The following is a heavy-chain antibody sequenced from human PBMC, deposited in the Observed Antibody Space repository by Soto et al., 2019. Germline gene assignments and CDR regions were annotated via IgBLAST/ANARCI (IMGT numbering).Heavy chain of an antibody. CDR3: ARDTVRRRFDP. CDR1: GGSISSGGYY. Sequence: VQLQESGQGLVKPSQTLSLTCTVSGGSISSGGYYWSWIRQHPGKGLEWIGYIYYSGSTYYNPSLKSRVTISVDTSKNQFSLKRSSVTAADTAVYYCARDTVRRRFDPWGQGTLVTVSS. V-gene: IGHV4-31*03. J-gene: IGHJ5*02. D-gene: IGHD4-17*01. CDR2: IYYSGST.